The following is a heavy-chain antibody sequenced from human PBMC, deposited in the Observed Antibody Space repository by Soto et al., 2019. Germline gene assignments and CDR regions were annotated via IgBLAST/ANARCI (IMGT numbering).Heavy chain of an antibody. V-gene: IGHV3-33*06. J-gene: IGHJ4*02. Sequence: GGSLRLSCAASGFTFSSYGMHWVRQAPGKGLEWVAVIWYDGSNKYYADSVKGRFTISRDNSKNTLYLQMNSLRASDTAVYYCAKHAGYSGYDYFDYWGQGTPVTVSS. CDR1: GFTFSSYG. CDR2: IWYDGSNK. CDR3: AKHAGYSGYDYFDY. D-gene: IGHD5-12*01.